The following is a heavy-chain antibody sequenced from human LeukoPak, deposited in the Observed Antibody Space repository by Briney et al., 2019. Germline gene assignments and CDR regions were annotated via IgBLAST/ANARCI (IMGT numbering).Heavy chain of an antibody. Sequence: PSETLSLTCTVSGGSINSYYWSWIRQPPGKGLEWIGYIYYSGSTNYNPSLKSRVTISVDTSKNQFSLKLSSVTAADTAVYYCARPVLYSSSWYVGAFDIWGQGTMVTVSS. CDR3: ARPVLYSSSWYVGAFDI. CDR1: GGSINSYY. J-gene: IGHJ3*02. D-gene: IGHD6-13*01. V-gene: IGHV4-59*01. CDR2: IYYSGST.